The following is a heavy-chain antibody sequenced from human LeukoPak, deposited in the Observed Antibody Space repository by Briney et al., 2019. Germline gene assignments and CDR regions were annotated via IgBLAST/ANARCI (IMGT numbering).Heavy chain of an antibody. V-gene: IGHV3-30*18. Sequence: GGSLRLSCVGSGFPFSNAWMNWVRQAPGKGLEWVAVISYDGSNKYYADSVKGRFTVSRDNSKNTLYLQMNSLRAEDTAVYYCAKEGRDGFNYDYWGQGTLVTVSS. J-gene: IGHJ4*02. CDR1: GFPFSNAW. CDR3: AKEGRDGFNYDY. CDR2: ISYDGSNK. D-gene: IGHD5-24*01.